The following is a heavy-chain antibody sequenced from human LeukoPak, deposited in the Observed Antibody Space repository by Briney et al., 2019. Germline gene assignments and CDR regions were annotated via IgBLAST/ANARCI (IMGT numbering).Heavy chain of an antibody. CDR3: ARVRGNWNPPYYFDY. CDR1: GFTVSSNY. CDR2: IYSGGST. V-gene: IGHV3-53*01. J-gene: IGHJ4*02. Sequence: PGGSLRLSCAASGFTVSSNYMSWVRQAPGKGLEWVSVIYSGGSTYYADSVKGRFTISRDNSKNTLYLQMNSLRAEDTAVYYCARVRGNWNPPYYFDYWGQGTLVTVSS. D-gene: IGHD1-20*01.